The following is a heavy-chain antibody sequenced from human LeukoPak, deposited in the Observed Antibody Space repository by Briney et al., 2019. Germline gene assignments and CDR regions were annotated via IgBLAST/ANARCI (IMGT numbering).Heavy chain of an antibody. V-gene: IGHV3-21*01. CDR3: ARDARTVTTLFDY. CDR2: ISSISSYI. Sequence: GGSLRLSCAASGFTFSSYSMNWARQAPGKGIEWVSSISSISSYIYYADSVKGRFTLSRDNAKNSLYLQMNSLRAEDTAVYYCARDARTVTTLFDYWGQGTLVTVSS. CDR1: GFTFSSYS. D-gene: IGHD4-17*01. J-gene: IGHJ4*02.